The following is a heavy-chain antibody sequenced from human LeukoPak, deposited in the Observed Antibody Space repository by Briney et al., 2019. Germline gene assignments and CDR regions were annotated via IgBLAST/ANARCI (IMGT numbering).Heavy chain of an antibody. J-gene: IGHJ6*03. CDR1: GGSISSYY. D-gene: IGHD2-15*01. CDR2: IYYSGST. CDR3: ARSVEGYCSVGSCYSYYYYMDV. Sequence: SETLSLTCTVSGGSISSYYWSWIRQPPGKGLEWIGYIYYSGSTNYNPSLKSRVTISVDTSKNQFSLKLSSVTAADTAVYYCARSVEGYCSVGSCYSYYYYMDVWGKGTTVTVSS. V-gene: IGHV4-59*01.